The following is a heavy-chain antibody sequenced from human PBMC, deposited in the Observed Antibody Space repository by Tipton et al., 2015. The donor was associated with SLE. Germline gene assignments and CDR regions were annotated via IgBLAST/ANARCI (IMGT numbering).Heavy chain of an antibody. Sequence: GSLRLSCAASGFTFDDYGMSWVRQAPAKGLEWVSYINWNGGSTGYADSVKGRFTISRANAKNSLYLQMNSLRVEDTAVYYCATYNDFWSGYTPAEYFQHWGQGTLVTVSS. J-gene: IGHJ1*01. CDR3: ATYNDFWSGYTPAEYFQH. D-gene: IGHD3-3*01. CDR1: GFTFDDYG. CDR2: INWNGGST. V-gene: IGHV3-20*04.